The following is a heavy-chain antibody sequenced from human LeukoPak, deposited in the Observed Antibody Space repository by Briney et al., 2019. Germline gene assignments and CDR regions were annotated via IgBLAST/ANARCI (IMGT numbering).Heavy chain of an antibody. CDR3: AKESDGFYGMDV. CDR1: GFAFNNYG. CDR2: IWYDGGNK. Sequence: PGRSLILSCAASGFAFNNYGIHWVRQAPGKGLEWVAVIWYDGGNKFYLDSVMGRFTLSRDNFKNTVHLQMNGLRVEDTAVYYCAKESDGFYGMDVWGQGTTVTVSS. D-gene: IGHD3-10*01. V-gene: IGHV3-33*06. J-gene: IGHJ6*02.